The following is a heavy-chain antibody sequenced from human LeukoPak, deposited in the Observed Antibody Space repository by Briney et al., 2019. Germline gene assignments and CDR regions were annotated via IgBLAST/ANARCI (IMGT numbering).Heavy chain of an antibody. CDR2: IQYDGSYK. Sequence: GESLRLSCATSGFTFNSYGMHWVRQAPGKGLEWVAFIQYDGSYKFYADSVQGRFSVSRDNSKNTLFLQMNSLRAEDTALYYCAKTSYQLLYSKFDFWGQGTLVTVSS. D-gene: IGHD2-2*02. CDR3: AKTSYQLLYSKFDF. J-gene: IGHJ4*02. V-gene: IGHV3-30*02. CDR1: GFTFNSYG.